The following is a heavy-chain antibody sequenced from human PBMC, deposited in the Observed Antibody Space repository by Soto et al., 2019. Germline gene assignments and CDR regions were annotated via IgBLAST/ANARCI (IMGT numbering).Heavy chain of an antibody. J-gene: IGHJ6*03. Sequence: ASVKVSCKASGYTFTSYDINWVRQATGQGVEWMGWMNPNSGNTGYAQKFQGRVTMTRNTSISTAYMELSSLRSEDTAVYYCARVGGIVLVVAAYRYYYYYMDVWGKGTTVTVSS. CDR2: MNPNSGNT. CDR1: GYTFTSYD. CDR3: ARVGGIVLVVAAYRYYYYYMDV. V-gene: IGHV1-8*01. D-gene: IGHD2-15*01.